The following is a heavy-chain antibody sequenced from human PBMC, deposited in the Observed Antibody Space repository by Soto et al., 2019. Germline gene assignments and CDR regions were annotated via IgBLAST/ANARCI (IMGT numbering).Heavy chain of an antibody. Sequence: QVQLVQSGAEVKKPGSSVKVSCKASGGTFSSYAISWVRQAPGQGLEWMGGLIPIFGTANYAQKFQGRVTITADASTSTAYMELRRLRSEDTAVYYCARDSAALGYCSSTSCYQPDEVDGWGQGTTVTVSS. CDR3: ARDSAALGYCSSTSCYQPDEVDG. J-gene: IGHJ6*02. CDR1: GGTFSSYA. D-gene: IGHD2-2*01. CDR2: LIPIFGTA. V-gene: IGHV1-69*01.